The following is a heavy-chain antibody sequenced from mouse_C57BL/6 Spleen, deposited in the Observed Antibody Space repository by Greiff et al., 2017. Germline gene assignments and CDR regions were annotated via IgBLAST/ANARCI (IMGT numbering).Heavy chain of an antibody. D-gene: IGHD2-5*01. CDR2: IYPSDSET. CDR1: GYTFTSYW. J-gene: IGHJ1*03. CDR3: ARNYYSNYYWYFDV. V-gene: IGHV1-61*01. Sequence: QVQLQQSGAELVRPGSSVKLSCKASGYTFTSYWMDWVKQRPGQGLEWIGNIYPSDSETHYNQKFKDKATLTVDKSSSTAYMQLSSLTSEDSAVYYCARNYYSNYYWYFDVWGTGTTVTVSS.